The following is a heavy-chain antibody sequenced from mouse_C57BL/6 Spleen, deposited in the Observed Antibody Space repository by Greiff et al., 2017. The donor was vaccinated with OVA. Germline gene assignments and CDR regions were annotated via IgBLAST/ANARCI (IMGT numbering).Heavy chain of an antibody. CDR2: IYPSDSET. CDR1: GYTFTSYW. J-gene: IGHJ2*01. D-gene: IGHD2-2*01. CDR3: ARRGYDLYYFDY. Sequence: VQLQQPGAELVRPGSSVKLSCKASGYTFTSYWMDWVKQRPGQGLEWIGNIYPSDSETHYNQKFKDKATLTVDKSSSTAYMQLSSLTSEDSAVYYCARRGYDLYYFDYWGQGTTLTVSS. V-gene: IGHV1-61*01.